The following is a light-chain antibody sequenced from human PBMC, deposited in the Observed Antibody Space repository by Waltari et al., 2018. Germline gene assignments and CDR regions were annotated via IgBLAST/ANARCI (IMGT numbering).Light chain of an antibody. J-gene: IGLJ2*01. CDR1: QLGENP. CDR2: QDS. V-gene: IGLV3-1*01. Sequence: SYEVIQSPSLSVSPGQPVTIPCSAAQLGENPVHWYKHKPGQAPVVVIYQDSSRPSGIPERFSGCNSGNTATLTISGTQPIDEAEYYCQAWHSSTVVFGGGTKLTVL. CDR3: QAWHSSTVV.